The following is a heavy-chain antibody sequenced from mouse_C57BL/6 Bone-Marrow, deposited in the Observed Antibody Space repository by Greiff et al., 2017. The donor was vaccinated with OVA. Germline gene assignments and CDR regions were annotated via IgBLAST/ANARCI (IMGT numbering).Heavy chain of an antibody. V-gene: IGHV5-4*01. D-gene: IGHD1-1*01. CDR2: ISDGGSYT. CDR1: GFTFSSYA. J-gene: IGHJ3*01. CDR3: ARDFTTVVATRAWFAY. Sequence: DVKLVESGGGLVKPGGSLKLSCAASGFTFSSYAMSWVRQTPEKRLEWVATISDGGSYTYYPDNVKGRFTISRDNAKNNLYLQMSHLKSEDTAMYYCARDFTTVVATRAWFAYWGQGTLVTVSA.